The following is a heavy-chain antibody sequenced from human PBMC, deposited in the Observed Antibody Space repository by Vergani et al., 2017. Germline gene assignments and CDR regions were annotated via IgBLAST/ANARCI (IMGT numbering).Heavy chain of an antibody. CDR1: GGSISSGDHC. V-gene: IGHV4-30-4*08. CDR3: ARSYGYDAFDV. CDR2: IYHTGSA. J-gene: IGHJ3*01. D-gene: IGHD3-10*01. Sequence: QVQLQESGPGVVKPSQTLSLTCAVSGGSISSGDHCWTWIRQRPGRGLEWIGSIYHTGSAYYNPSLKSRVTVSVDTSMNQVSLKLNSVTAADTAVYYCARSYGYDAFDVWGQGTKVTVSS.